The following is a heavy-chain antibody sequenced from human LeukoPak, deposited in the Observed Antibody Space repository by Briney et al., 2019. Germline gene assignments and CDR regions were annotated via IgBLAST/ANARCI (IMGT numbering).Heavy chain of an antibody. D-gene: IGHD7-27*01. CDR1: GVSISNYY. CDR2: IYHSVRT. Sequence: SETLPPTGTVSGVSISNYYGSWIRQPPGKGLEWIGEIYHSVRTNYNPSLKSRVTISVDKSKNQFSLKLSSVTAADTAVYYCARGGTGHLDYW. V-gene: IGHV4-59*12. J-gene: IGHJ4*01. CDR3: ARGGTGHLDY.